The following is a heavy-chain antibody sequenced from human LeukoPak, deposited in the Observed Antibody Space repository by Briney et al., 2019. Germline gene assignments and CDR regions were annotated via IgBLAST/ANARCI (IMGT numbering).Heavy chain of an antibody. Sequence: ESLKISCKDSGYSFTNYWIGWVRQMPGKGLEWMGIIYPADSDIRYSPSFQGQVTISADKSISTAYLQWSSLKASDTAMYYCARQEYCSGGSCYTWFDPWGQGTLVTVSS. CDR3: ARQEYCSGGSCYTWFDP. CDR1: GYSFTNYW. D-gene: IGHD2-15*01. CDR2: IYPADSDI. J-gene: IGHJ5*02. V-gene: IGHV5-51*01.